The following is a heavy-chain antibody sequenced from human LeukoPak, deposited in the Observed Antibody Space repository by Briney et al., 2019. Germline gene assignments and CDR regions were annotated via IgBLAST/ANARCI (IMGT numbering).Heavy chain of an antibody. J-gene: IGHJ4*02. V-gene: IGHV4-59*01. CDR1: GGSISSYY. CDR2: IYYSGST. CDR3: ARDPVGGSTIFDY. D-gene: IGHD1-26*01. Sequence: PSETLSLTCTVSGGSISSYYWSWIRQPPGKGLEWIGYIYYSGSTNYNPSLKSRVTISVDTSKNQFSLKLSSVTAADTAVYYCARDPVGGSTIFDYWGQGTLVTVSS.